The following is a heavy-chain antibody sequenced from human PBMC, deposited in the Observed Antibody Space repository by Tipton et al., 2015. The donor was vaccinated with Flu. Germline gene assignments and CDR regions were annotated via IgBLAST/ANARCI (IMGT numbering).Heavy chain of an antibody. CDR3: ARVEYTFASGDY. J-gene: IGHJ4*02. CDR1: GFTFSTFW. V-gene: IGHV3-7*01. CDR2: INQDGSEK. D-gene: IGHD2/OR15-2a*01. Sequence: SLRLSCAASGFTFSTFWMSWVRQAPGKGLEWVANINQDGSEKYCVDSVKGRVTISRDDSKNTLYLQMNSLRAEDTAVYYCARVEYTFASGDYWGQGTLVTVSS.